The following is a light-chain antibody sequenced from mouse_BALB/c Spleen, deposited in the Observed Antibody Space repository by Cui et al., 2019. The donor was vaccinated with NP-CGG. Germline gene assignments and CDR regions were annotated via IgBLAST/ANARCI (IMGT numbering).Light chain of an antibody. Sequence: QDVLKQESALTTSPGETVTLTCRSSTGAVTTSNYANWVQEKPDHLFTGLIGGTNNRAPGVPARFSGSLIGDKAALTITGAQTEDEAIYFCALWYSNHWVFGGGTKLTVL. V-gene: IGLV1*01. CDR2: GTN. CDR1: TGAVTTSNY. J-gene: IGLJ1*01. CDR3: ALWYSNHWV.